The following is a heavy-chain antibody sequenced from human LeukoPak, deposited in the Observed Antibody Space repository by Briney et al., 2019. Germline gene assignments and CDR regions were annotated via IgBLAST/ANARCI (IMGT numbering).Heavy chain of an antibody. CDR2: FSLGGSGTT. Sequence: SEALSLTCIVSGASITTYSWNWLRQSPGKGLEWIGYFSLGGSGTTSYTSSLKSRVTISRDTSKNQLSLKLTSVTAADTAVYYCARRDDSAWAFGTWGPGTLVTVSS. J-gene: IGHJ5*02. CDR1: GASITTYS. D-gene: IGHD6-19*01. CDR3: ARRDDSAWAFGT. V-gene: IGHV4-59*08.